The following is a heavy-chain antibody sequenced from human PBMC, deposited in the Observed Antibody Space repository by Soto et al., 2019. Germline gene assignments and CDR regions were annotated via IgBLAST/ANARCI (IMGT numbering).Heavy chain of an antibody. J-gene: IGHJ4*02. V-gene: IGHV3-53*02. D-gene: IGHD3-22*01. CDR2: IYSGGST. CDR3: ARSSEDYYDSSLYFDY. Sequence: VQLVETGGGLIQPGGSLRLSCAASGFTVSSNYMSWVRQAPGKGLEWVSVIYSGGSTYYADSVKGRFTISRDNSKNTLYLQMNSLRAEDTAVYYCARSSEDYYDSSLYFDYWGQGTLVTVSS. CDR1: GFTVSSNY.